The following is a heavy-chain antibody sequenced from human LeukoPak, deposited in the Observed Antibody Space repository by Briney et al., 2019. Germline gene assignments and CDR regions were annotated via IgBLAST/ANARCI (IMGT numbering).Heavy chain of an antibody. CDR3: ARIAYSSSWPNWFDP. J-gene: IGHJ5*02. CDR1: GFTFSSYE. CDR2: ISSSGSTI. D-gene: IGHD6-13*01. Sequence: GGSLRLSCAASGFTFSSYEMNWVRQAPGKGLEWVSYISSSGSTIYYADSVKGRFTISRDNAKNSLYLQMNSLRAEDTAVYYCARIAYSSSWPNWFDPWGQGTLVTVSA. V-gene: IGHV3-48*03.